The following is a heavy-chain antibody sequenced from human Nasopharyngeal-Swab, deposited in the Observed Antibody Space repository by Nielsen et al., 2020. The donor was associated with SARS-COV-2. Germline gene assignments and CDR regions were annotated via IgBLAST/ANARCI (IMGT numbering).Heavy chain of an antibody. V-gene: IGHV3-23*01. CDR1: GFTFSSYA. J-gene: IGHJ4*02. D-gene: IGHD2-15*01. CDR2: ISGGTGGT. Sequence: GGSLRLSCAASGFTFSSYAMSWVRQPPGKGLEWVSAISGGTGGTFYADSVKGRFTISRDNSKNTLFLQMNSLRAEDTAVYYCAKDYIRRGSNWGQGTLVTVSS. CDR3: AKDYIRRGSN.